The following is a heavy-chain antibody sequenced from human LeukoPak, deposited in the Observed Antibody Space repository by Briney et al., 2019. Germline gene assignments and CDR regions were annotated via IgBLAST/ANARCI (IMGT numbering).Heavy chain of an antibody. D-gene: IGHD3-10*01. CDR3: ARDYILDY. CDR1: GFTFRSYW. J-gene: IGHJ4*02. V-gene: IGHV3-7*04. CDR2: IKQDESGK. Sequence: GGSLGLSCAGSGFTFRSYWMSWVRQAPGKGLEWVANIKQDESGKNYVDSVKGRFSISRDNAKNSVFLQMNSLRAEDTAVYYCARDYILDYWGQGTLVTVSS.